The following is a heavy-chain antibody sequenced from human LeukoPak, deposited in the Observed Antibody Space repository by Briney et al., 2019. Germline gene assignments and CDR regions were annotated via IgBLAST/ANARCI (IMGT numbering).Heavy chain of an antibody. CDR3: ARDLGAVAGPEYFQH. CDR1: GYTFTSYG. Sequence: ASVKVSCKASGYTFTSYGISWVRQAPGQGLEWMGWISAYNGNTNYAQTLQGRVTMTTDTSTSTAYMELRSLRSDDTAVYYCARDLGAVAGPEYFQHWGQGTLVTVSS. CDR2: ISAYNGNT. J-gene: IGHJ1*01. D-gene: IGHD6-19*01. V-gene: IGHV1-18*01.